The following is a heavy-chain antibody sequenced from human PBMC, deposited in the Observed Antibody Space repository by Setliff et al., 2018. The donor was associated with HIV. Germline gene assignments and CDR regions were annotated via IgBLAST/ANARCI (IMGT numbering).Heavy chain of an antibody. J-gene: IGHJ4*02. D-gene: IGHD3-22*01. CDR2: IYTSGST. CDR3: ARVRLTMIMMVDYFDQ. Sequence: NPSETLSLTCTVSGGSMNSYYWSWIRQPPGKGLEGIGYIYTSGSTKYNPSLTSRVTLSADTSKNQLSQSLTSVTAADTAVYHCARVRLTMIMMVDYFDQWGQGTLVTVSS. V-gene: IGHV4-4*09. CDR1: GGSMNSYY.